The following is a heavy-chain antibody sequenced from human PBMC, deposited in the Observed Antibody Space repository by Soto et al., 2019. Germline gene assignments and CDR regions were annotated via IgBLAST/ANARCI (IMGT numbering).Heavy chain of an antibody. CDR3: ARHSHCSGGSCYSWDFDY. J-gene: IGHJ4*01. CDR2: FYYSGSS. CDR1: GGSINSSSYF. D-gene: IGHD2-15*01. V-gene: IGHV4-39*01. Sequence: SETLSLTCTVSGGSINSSSYFWGWIRQSPGKGLEWIGSFYYSGSSFYNPSLQSRVTISVDASKNQFSLKLSSVTAADTAVYYCARHSHCSGGSCYSWDFDYWGRGTLVTVSS.